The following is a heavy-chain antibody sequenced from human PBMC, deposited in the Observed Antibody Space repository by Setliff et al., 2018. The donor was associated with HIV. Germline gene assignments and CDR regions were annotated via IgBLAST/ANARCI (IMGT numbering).Heavy chain of an antibody. Sequence: GESLKISCAASGFTFSNYWMSWVRQVPGKGLEWVANIKQDGSEIYYVDSVKGRFTISRDNAKNSLYLQMNSLRAEDTAVYYCARPLLRTNTVYGILGNWFDSWGRGTLVTVSS. J-gene: IGHJ5*01. CDR1: GFTFSNYW. V-gene: IGHV3-7*03. CDR2: IKQDGSEI. CDR3: ARPLLRTNTVYGILGNWFDS. D-gene: IGHD2-8*01.